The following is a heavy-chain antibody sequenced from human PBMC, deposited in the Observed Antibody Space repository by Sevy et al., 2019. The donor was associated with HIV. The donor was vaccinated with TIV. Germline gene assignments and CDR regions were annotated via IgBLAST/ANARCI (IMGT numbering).Heavy chain of an antibody. J-gene: IGHJ5*02. CDR2: MKQDGSEK. D-gene: IGHD5-18*01. V-gene: IGHV3-7*01. CDR1: GFTFSAYW. Sequence: GGSLRLSCAASGFTFSAYWMSWVRQAPGKGLEWVATMKQDGSEKYYVDSVKGRLTISRDNAKNSLYLQVNSLRAEDRAVYYCVSEGVEGFSYSLDTWGQGTLVTVSS. CDR3: VSEGVEGFSYSLDT.